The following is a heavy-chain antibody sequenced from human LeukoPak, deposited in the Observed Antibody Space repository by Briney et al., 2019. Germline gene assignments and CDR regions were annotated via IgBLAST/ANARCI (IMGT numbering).Heavy chain of an antibody. CDR1: GFILSNSA. CDR2: ISSCSSYI. Sequence: GGSLRLSCAASGFILSNSAMTWVRQAPGKGLEWVSSISSCSSYIYYADSVKGRFTISRDNAKNSLYLQMNSLRAEDTAVYYCASVDYYDSSGYYHKIDYWGQGTLVTVSS. D-gene: IGHD3-22*01. CDR3: ASVDYYDSSGYYHKIDY. J-gene: IGHJ4*02. V-gene: IGHV3-21*01.